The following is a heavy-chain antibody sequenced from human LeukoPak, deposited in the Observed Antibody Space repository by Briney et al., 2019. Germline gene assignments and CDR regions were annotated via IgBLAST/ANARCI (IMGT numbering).Heavy chain of an antibody. Sequence: ASVKVSYKASGYTFTGYYMHWVRQAPGQGLEWMGWINPNSGGTNYAQKFQGRVTMTRDTSISTAYMELSRLRSDDTAVYYCARRCSSTSCFTRNWFDPWGQGTLVTVSS. V-gene: IGHV1-2*02. CDR1: GYTFTGYY. D-gene: IGHD2-2*01. CDR3: ARRCSSTSCFTRNWFDP. J-gene: IGHJ5*02. CDR2: INPNSGGT.